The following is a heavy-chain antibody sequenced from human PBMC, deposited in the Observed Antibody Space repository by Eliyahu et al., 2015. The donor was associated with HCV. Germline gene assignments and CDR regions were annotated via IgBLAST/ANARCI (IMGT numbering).Heavy chain of an antibody. CDR2: IWYDGSNK. D-gene: IGHD6-19*01. Sequence: QVQLVESGGGVVQPGRSLRLSCAASGFTFISYGXHWVRXXPGKGLXWGAVIWYDGSNKYYADSVKGRFTISRDNSKNTLYLQMNSLRAEDTAVYYCARDFGSIAVAGMGYYYYGMDVWGQGTTVTVSS. CDR3: ARDFGSIAVAGMGYYYYGMDV. CDR1: GFTFISYG. V-gene: IGHV3-33*01. J-gene: IGHJ6*02.